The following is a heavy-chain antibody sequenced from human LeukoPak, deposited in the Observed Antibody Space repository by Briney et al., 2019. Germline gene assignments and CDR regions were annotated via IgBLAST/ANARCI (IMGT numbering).Heavy chain of an antibody. V-gene: IGHV1-18*01. CDR2: ISAYNGNT. CDR3: AVAKTYYYDSSGYYLGRDYFDY. Sequence: GASVKVSCKASGYTFTSYGISWVRQAPGQGLEWVGWISAYNGNTNYAQKLQGRITMTTDTSTSTAYMELRSLRSDDTAVYYCAVAKTYYYDSSGYYLGRDYFDYWGQGTLVTVSS. CDR1: GYTFTSYG. D-gene: IGHD3-22*01. J-gene: IGHJ4*02.